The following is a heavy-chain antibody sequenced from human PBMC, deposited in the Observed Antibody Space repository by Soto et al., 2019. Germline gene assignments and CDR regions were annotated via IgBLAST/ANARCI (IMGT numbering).Heavy chain of an antibody. Sequence: PGGSLRLSCASSGCTIRDYSMNCVRQAPGKGLEWVAYTSSRNSFVQYADSVKGRFTISRDNAKNSLYLQMSSLRDEDAAVYYCARERWYKLDYWGPGTLVTVSS. CDR3: ARERWYKLDY. CDR1: GCTIRDYS. V-gene: IGHV3-48*02. CDR2: TSSRNSFV. D-gene: IGHD1-1*01. J-gene: IGHJ4*02.